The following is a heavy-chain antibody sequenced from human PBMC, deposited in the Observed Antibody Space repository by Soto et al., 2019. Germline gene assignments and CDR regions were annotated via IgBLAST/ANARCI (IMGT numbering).Heavy chain of an antibody. CDR2: IYWDDDK. Sequence: QITLKESGPTQVKPTQTLTLTCTFSGFSLSTSGVGVGWIRQPPGKALAWLALIYWDDDKRYSPSLKSRLTITKDTSKNQVVLTMTNMDPVDTATYYCAHSSGYDVTIDYWGQGTMVTVSS. V-gene: IGHV2-5*02. CDR1: GFSLSTSGVG. CDR3: AHSSGYDVTIDY. J-gene: IGHJ4*02. D-gene: IGHD5-12*01.